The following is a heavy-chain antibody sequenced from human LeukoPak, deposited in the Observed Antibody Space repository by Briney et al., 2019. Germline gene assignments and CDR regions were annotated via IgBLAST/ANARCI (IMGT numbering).Heavy chain of an antibody. CDR3: ARDLLHRGYAFDI. D-gene: IGHD5-12*01. CDR1: GGSISSATYY. Sequence: SETLSLTCTVSGGSISSATYYWSWIRQPAGKGLEWIGRIYSSGSTNYNPSLKSRVTISVDPSKNQFSLKLSSVTAADTAVYYCARDLLHRGYAFDIWGQGSMVTVSS. V-gene: IGHV4-61*02. J-gene: IGHJ3*02. CDR2: IYSSGST.